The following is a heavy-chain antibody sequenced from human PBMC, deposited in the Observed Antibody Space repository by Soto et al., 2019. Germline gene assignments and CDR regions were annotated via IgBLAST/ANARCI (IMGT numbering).Heavy chain of an antibody. D-gene: IGHD3-3*02. V-gene: IGHV1-69*02. Sequence: VQLVQSGAEVKKPGSSVKVSCKASGSTFSSSTITWVRQAPGQGLEWMGRVIPILDVADSAQKFQGRVTSTADKSTNTDVMELNNLTSEDAAVYYWARNSVGLGPGIFGRWGQGTLVTVSS. CDR1: GSTFSSST. CDR3: ARNSVGLGPGIFGR. CDR2: VIPILDVA. J-gene: IGHJ4*02.